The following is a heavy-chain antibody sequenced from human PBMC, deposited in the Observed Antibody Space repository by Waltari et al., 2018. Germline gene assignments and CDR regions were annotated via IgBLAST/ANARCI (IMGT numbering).Heavy chain of an antibody. D-gene: IGHD4-17*01. CDR1: GFSFDTCA. CDR3: TKGATVTSATKYYYMDV. J-gene: IGHJ6*03. V-gene: IGHV3-23*04. CDR2: ISGSGGST. Sequence: EVQLVESGGGFLQPGGSLRLSCTASGFSFDTCAMSCVRQAPGKGLEWVSAISGSGGSTYYEDSVKGRFTISRDNSKNTLYLQMNNLSAEDTALYYCTKGATVTSATKYYYMDVWGKGTTVTVSS.